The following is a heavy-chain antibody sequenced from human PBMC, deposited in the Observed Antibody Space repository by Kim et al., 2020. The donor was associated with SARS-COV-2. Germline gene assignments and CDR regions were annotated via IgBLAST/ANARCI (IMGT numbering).Heavy chain of an antibody. Sequence: SETLSLTCAVYGGSFSGYYLSWIRQPPGKGLEWIGEINHSGSTNYNPSPKRRVTISVDTSKNQFSLKLSSVTAADTAVYYCARGLNDILTGYYRPNLRPYFDYWGQGTLVTVSS. J-gene: IGHJ4*02. CDR1: GGSFSGYY. CDR2: INHSGST. V-gene: IGHV4-34*01. D-gene: IGHD3-9*01. CDR3: ARGLNDILTGYYRPNLRPYFDY.